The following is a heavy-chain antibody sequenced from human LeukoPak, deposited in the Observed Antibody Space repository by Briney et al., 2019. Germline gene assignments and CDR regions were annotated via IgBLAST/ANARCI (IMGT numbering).Heavy chain of an antibody. Sequence: GGSLRLSCAASGFTFSSSWMHWVRQGPGKGLVWVSRLNGDGSSTSYADSVKGRFTIFRDNAKNTLYLQMNSLRAEDTAVYYCARDSGYTDYWGQGTLVTVSS. J-gene: IGHJ4*02. V-gene: IGHV3-74*01. CDR1: GFTFSSSW. CDR3: ARDSGYTDY. D-gene: IGHD3-22*01. CDR2: LNGDGSST.